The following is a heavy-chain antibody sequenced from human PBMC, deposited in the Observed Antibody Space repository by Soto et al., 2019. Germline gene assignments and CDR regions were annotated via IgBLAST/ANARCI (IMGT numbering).Heavy chain of an antibody. D-gene: IGHD3-16*02. CDR1: GGSINDYY. V-gene: IGHV4-59*08. CDR2: IFYTGST. Sequence: SETLSLTCTVSGGSINDYYWSWIRQPPGKGLEWIGQIFYTGSTNYNPSLKSRVTISVDRSKNQFSLRLRSVTAADTAVYYCAMTKRTLYRWFDPWGPGTLVTVSS. J-gene: IGHJ5*02. CDR3: AMTKRTLYRWFDP.